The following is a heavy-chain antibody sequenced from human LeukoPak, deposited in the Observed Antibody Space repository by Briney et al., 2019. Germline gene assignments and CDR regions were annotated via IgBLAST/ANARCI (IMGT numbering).Heavy chain of an antibody. CDR3: ARGSLHSDYGFDY. D-gene: IGHD5-12*01. CDR2: IWYDGSNK. V-gene: IGHV3-33*01. J-gene: IGHJ4*02. Sequence: GRSLRHSRAASGFTFSSYGMHWVRQAPGKGLEWVAVIWYDGSNKYYSDYVKGRFTISRHNSKNTLYLQMNSLRAEDTAVYYCARGSLHSDYGFDYWGQASQLTVSS. CDR1: GFTFSSYG.